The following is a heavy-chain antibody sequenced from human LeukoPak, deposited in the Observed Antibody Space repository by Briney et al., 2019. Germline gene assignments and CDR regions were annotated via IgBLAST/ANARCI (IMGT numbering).Heavy chain of an antibody. CDR2: INHSGST. J-gene: IGHJ3*02. CDR3: ARVSSSWLNAFDI. Sequence: SETLSLTCAVYGRSFSGYYWSWIRQPPGKGLEWIGEINHSGSTNYNPSLKSRVTISVDTSKNQFSLKLSSVTAADTAVYYCARVSSSWLNAFDIWGQGTMVTVSS. V-gene: IGHV4-34*01. D-gene: IGHD6-13*01. CDR1: GRSFSGYY.